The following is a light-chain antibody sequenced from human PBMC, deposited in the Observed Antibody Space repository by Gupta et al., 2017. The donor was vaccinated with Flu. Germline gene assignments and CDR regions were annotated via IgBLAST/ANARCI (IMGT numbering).Light chain of an antibody. V-gene: IGKV1-5*03. CDR2: KAS. Sequence: DVQVTPSPSTLTASVGDRVTLTCRARQSISNWLAWYQQKPGKDPKLLIFKASSLESGVQSKRSSSGSATEFTITIISRQQDEFATYYYHHYDDHPRTFGQGTKVEIK. CDR3: HHYDDHPRT. J-gene: IGKJ1*01. CDR1: QSISNW.